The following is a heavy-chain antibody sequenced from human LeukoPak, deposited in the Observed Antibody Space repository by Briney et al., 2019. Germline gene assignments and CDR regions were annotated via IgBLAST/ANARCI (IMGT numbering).Heavy chain of an antibody. D-gene: IGHD2-2*01. CDR3: ARGFDCSSASCSCMDL. Sequence: LSLTCAVYGGSFSDYYMSWIRQVPGEGLEWVSYISGSSHTYYPDSMEGRFTISRDNAKNSVFLQMNNLRVEDTATYYCARGFDCSSASCSCMDLWGQGTTVTVSS. J-gene: IGHJ6*02. CDR1: GGSFSDYY. V-gene: IGHV3-11*01. CDR2: ISGSSHT.